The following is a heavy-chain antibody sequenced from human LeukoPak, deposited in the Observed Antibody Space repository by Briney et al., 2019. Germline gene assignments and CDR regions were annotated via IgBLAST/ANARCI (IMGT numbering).Heavy chain of an antibody. D-gene: IGHD3-16*02. J-gene: IGHJ4*02. CDR2: IYPGDSDT. V-gene: IGHV5-51*01. CDR1: GYSFTSYW. Sequence: KPGESLKISCKGSGYSFTSYWIGWVRQMPGKGLERMGIIYPGDSDTRYSPSFQGQVTISADKSISTAYLQWSSLKASDTAMYYCARQEITFGGVIVLFDYWGQGALVTVSS. CDR3: ARQEITFGGVIVLFDY.